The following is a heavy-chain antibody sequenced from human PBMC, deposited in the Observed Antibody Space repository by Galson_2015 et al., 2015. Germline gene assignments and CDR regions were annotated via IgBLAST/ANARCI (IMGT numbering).Heavy chain of an antibody. CDR3: ARGPYYGSGSYYNGLGYDY. V-gene: IGHV1-46*01. CDR2: INPSGGST. CDR1: GYTFTSYY. Sequence: QSGAEVKKPGESLKISCKASGYTFTSYYMHWVRQAPGQGLEWMGIINPSGGSTSYAQKFQGRVTMTRDTSASTVYMELSSLRSEDTAVYYCARGPYYGSGSYYNGLGYDYWGQGTLVTVSS. D-gene: IGHD3-10*01. J-gene: IGHJ4*02.